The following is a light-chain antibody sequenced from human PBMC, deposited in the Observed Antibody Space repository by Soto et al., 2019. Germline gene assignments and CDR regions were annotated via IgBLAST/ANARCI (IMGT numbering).Light chain of an antibody. CDR1: QSISSW. CDR2: HAS. V-gene: IGKV1-5*01. J-gene: IGKJ1*01. CDR3: QQYNSYSGT. Sequence: DIEMTQSPSTLSASVGDRVTISCRASQSISSWLAWYQQKPGRAPDLLIFHASSLESGVPSRFSGSRSGTEFTLTISSLQPEDFATYYCQQYNSYSGTFGQGTKVEIK.